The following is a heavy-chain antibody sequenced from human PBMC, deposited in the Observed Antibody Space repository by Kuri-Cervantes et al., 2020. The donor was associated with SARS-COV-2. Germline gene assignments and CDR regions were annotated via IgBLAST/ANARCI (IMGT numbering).Heavy chain of an antibody. CDR2: ISAYNGNT. Sequence: ASVTVSSKASGYTFTSYGISWVRQAPGKGLEWMGWISAYNGNTNYAQKLQGRVTMTTDTSTSTAYMELRSLRSDDTAVYYCAREAEYCSSTSCYKRQYYFDHWGQGTLVTVSS. V-gene: IGHV1-18*01. CDR3: AREAEYCSSTSCYKRQYYFDH. D-gene: IGHD2-2*02. CDR1: GYTFTSYG. J-gene: IGHJ4*02.